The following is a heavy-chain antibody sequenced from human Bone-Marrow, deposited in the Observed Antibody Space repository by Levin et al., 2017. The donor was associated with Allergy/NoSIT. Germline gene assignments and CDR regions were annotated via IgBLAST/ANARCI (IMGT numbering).Heavy chain of an antibody. J-gene: IGHJ4*02. V-gene: IGHV3-30*04. CDR2: ISYDGSNE. Sequence: GGSLRLSCAASGFTFDSYAMHWVRQAPGKGLEWVAVISYDGSNEFHADSVKGRFTISRDNSKNTLYLQMNSLRTDDTAFYYCARDHRPLVVGGTTLNYWGQGTLVAVSS. CDR3: ARDHRPLVVGGTTLNY. D-gene: IGHD1-26*01. CDR1: GFTFDSYA.